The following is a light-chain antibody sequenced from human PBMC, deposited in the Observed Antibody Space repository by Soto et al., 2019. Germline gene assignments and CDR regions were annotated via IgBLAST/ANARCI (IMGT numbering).Light chain of an antibody. J-gene: IGLJ1*01. V-gene: IGLV2-14*01. CDR1: SSDLGSYDF. CDR2: EVS. CDR3: SSYTSSSTFV. Sequence: QSVLTQPASVSGSPGQSITISCTGTSSDLGSYDFVSWYQQYPGKAPQLIIYEVSYRPSGASNRFSGSKSGNTASLTISGLQADDEADYYRSSYTSSSTFVFGTGTQVTVL.